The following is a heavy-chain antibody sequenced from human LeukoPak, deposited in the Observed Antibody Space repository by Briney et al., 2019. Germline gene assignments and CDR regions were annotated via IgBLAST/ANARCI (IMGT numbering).Heavy chain of an antibody. CDR1: GLTFSSYS. CDR2: ISGSGSYI. Sequence: GGSLRLSCAASGLTFSSYSMNWVRQAPGKGLEWVSSISGSGSYIHYADSLKGRYTISRDNARNSLYLQMNSLRADDTAVYYCARGQQLVPGRLDYLDYWGQGTLVTVSS. V-gene: IGHV3-21*01. CDR3: ARGQQLVPGRLDYLDY. J-gene: IGHJ4*02. D-gene: IGHD6-13*01.